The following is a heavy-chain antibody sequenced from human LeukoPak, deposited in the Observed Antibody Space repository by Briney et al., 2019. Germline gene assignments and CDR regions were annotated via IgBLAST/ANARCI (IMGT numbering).Heavy chain of an antibody. J-gene: IGHJ4*02. CDR2: IRYDGSNK. D-gene: IGHD6-6*01. CDR3: AKAIHSSSSGVVDY. CDR1: GFIFSNYP. V-gene: IGHV3-30*02. Sequence: GGSLRLSCAASGFIFSNYPMHWVRQAPGKGLEWVTFIRYDGSNKYYAESVKGRFTISRDNSKNTLYLQMNSLRAEDTAVYYCAKAIHSSSSGVVDYWGQGTLVTVSS.